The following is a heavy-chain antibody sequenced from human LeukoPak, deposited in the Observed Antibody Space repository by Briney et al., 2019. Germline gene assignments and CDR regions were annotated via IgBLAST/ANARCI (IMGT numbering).Heavy chain of an antibody. Sequence: EASVKVSCKVSGYTLTELSMHWVRQAPGKGLEWMGGFDPEDGETIYAQKFQGRVTMTEDTSTDTAYMELSSLRSEDTAVYYCARDQKVGATPYFGMDVWGQGTTVTVSS. D-gene: IGHD1-26*01. V-gene: IGHV1-24*01. CDR2: FDPEDGET. CDR3: ARDQKVGATPYFGMDV. J-gene: IGHJ6*02. CDR1: GYTLTELS.